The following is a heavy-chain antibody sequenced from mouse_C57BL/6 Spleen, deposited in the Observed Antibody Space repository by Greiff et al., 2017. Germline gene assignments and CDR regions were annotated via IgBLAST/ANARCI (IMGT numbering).Heavy chain of an antibody. Sequence: VQLHQPGAELVKPGASVKLSCTASGYTFTSYWMHWVKQRPGQGLEWIGMIHPISGSTNSNEKFKSKSTLTVDKSSSTAYMQLSSLTSEDSAVYYCARQSNYDSYAMDYWGQGTSVTVAS. CDR3: ARQSNYDSYAMDY. D-gene: IGHD2-5*01. CDR2: IHPISGST. CDR1: GYTFTSYW. J-gene: IGHJ4*01. V-gene: IGHV1-64*01.